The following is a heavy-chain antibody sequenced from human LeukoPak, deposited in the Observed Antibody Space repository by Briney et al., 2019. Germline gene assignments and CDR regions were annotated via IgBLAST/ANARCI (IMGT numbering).Heavy chain of an antibody. CDR1: GXSISSGDYY. CDR3: AREGVYYDILAAYYRPYYFDF. Sequence: SETLSLTCTVSGXSISSGDYYWSWIRQPPGKGLEWIGYIYYSGSTYDNPSLKSRVTISVDTSKNQFSLKLSSVTAADTAVYYCAREGVYYDILAAYYRPYYFDFWGQGTLVTVYS. J-gene: IGHJ4*02. V-gene: IGHV4-30-4*01. D-gene: IGHD3-9*01. CDR2: IYYSGST.